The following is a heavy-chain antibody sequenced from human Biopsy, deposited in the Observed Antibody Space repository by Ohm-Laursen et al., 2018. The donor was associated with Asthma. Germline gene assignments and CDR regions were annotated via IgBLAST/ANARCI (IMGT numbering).Heavy chain of an antibody. CDR2: IKQDGSEK. D-gene: IGHD6-25*01. CDR1: GFTFSSYW. Sequence: SLRLSCTASGFTFSSYWMSWVRQAPGKGLEWVANIKQDGSEKYYVDSVKGRFTISRDNAKNSLYLQMGSLRAEDTAIYYCARVFESSEWGPFYHFGLDVWGQGTTVAVS. V-gene: IGHV3-7*04. J-gene: IGHJ6*02. CDR3: ARVFESSEWGPFYHFGLDV.